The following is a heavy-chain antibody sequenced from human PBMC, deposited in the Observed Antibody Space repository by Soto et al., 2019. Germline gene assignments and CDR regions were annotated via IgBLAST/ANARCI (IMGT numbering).Heavy chain of an antibody. D-gene: IGHD6-19*01. CDR2: INFSGGGT. J-gene: IGHJ5*02. CDR1: GYSFINFY. CDR3: ARGAAVAGGNNWFDP. V-gene: IGHV1-46*01. Sequence: QVHLVQSGAEVKKPGASVKVSCKASGYSFINFYVHWVRQAPGQGLVWMGIINFSGGGTTYAQKFQGRVTMTRETSTNTVYMQLTSLRSDDTAVYYCARGAAVAGGNNWFDPWGQGTLVTVSS.